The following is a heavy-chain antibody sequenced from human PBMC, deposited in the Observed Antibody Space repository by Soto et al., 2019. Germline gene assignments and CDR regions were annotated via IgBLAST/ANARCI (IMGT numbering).Heavy chain of an antibody. J-gene: IGHJ6*03. CDR1: GGTFSSYT. D-gene: IGHD2-15*01. CDR3: ARDIVVVAATGYYYYYYMHV. CDR2: IIPILGIA. V-gene: IGHV1-69*04. Sequence: GASVKVSCKASGGTFSSYTISWVRQAPGQGLEWMGRIIPILGIANYAQKFQGRVTITADKSTSTAYMELSSLRSEDTAVYYCARDIVVVAATGYYYYYYMHVGGKGTTVNVSS.